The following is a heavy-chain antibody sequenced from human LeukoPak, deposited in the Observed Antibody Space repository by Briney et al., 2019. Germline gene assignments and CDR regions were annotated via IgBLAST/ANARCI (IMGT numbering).Heavy chain of an antibody. CDR3: ARELWELDAFDI. V-gene: IGHV3-7*03. D-gene: IGHD3-16*01. Sequence: SGGSLRLSCAASRFTFNHHWMSWVRQAPGKGLEWVANIKQDESEEYYADSVRGRFTISGDNAKNSLYLQMNSLRPEDSAMYYCARELWELDAFDIWGQGTMVIVSS. CDR1: RFTFNHHW. CDR2: IKQDESEE. J-gene: IGHJ3*02.